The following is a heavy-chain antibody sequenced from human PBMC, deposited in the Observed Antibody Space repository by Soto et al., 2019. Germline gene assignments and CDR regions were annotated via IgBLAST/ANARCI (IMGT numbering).Heavy chain of an antibody. CDR3: ARDGSSSWYPLGYFDY. CDR1: GDSVSSNSAA. CDR2: TYYRSKWYN. J-gene: IGHJ4*02. D-gene: IGHD6-13*01. Sequence: SQTLSLTCAISGDSVSSNSAAWNWIRQSPSRGLEWLGRTYYRSKWYNDYAVSVKSRITINPDTSKSQFSLQLNSVTPEDTAVYYCARDGSSSWYPLGYFDYWGQGTLVTVSS. V-gene: IGHV6-1*01.